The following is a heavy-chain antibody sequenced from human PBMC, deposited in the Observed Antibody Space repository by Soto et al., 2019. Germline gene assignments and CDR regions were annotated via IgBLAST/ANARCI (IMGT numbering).Heavy chain of an antibody. D-gene: IGHD3-3*01. Sequence: SETLSLTCAVYGGSFSGYYWSWIRQPPGKGLEWIGEINHSGSTNYNPSLKSRVTISVDTSKNQFSLKLSSVTAADTAVYYCASSELDSNDYWGQGTLVTVSS. CDR3: ASSELDSNDY. CDR1: GGSFSGYY. CDR2: INHSGST. J-gene: IGHJ4*02. V-gene: IGHV4-34*01.